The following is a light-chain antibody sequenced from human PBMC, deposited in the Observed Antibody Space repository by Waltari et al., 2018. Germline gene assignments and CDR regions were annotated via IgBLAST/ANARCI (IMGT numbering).Light chain of an antibody. CDR3: SVWDDSLSGPV. CDR1: SSNVGSNS. V-gene: IGLV1-44*01. Sequence: QSVVTQPPSASGAPGQRVTISCSGSSSNVGSNSTKWYQQLPGTAPKVVMYDIDRRPSGVPDRFSGSRSGTTASLTISGLQSEDEADYYCSVWDDSLSGPVFGGGTKLTVL. CDR2: DID. J-gene: IGLJ2*01.